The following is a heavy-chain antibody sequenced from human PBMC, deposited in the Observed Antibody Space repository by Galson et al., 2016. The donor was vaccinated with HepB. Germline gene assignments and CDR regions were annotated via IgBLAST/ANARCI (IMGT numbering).Heavy chain of an antibody. J-gene: IGHJ4*02. V-gene: IGHV5-51*01. CDR2: IYPGDSHT. D-gene: IGHD3-16*01. Sequence: QSGAEVKKPGESLRISCKGSEYSFTDYWIGWVRQMPGKGLEWMGIIYPGDSHTRYSPSFQGQVTISADKSISTAYLQWSSLKASDTAIYYCARRLTHDSKIWDIDYWGQGTRVTVSS. CDR1: EYSFTDYW. CDR3: ARRLTHDSKIWDIDY.